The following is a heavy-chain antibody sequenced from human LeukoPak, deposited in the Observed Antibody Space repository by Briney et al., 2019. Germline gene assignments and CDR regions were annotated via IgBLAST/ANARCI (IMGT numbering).Heavy chain of an antibody. CDR2: IYYSGST. CDR3: ARLYLYCSGGSCYPLDAFDI. J-gene: IGHJ3*02. Sequence: SETLSLTCTVSGGSIGSSSYYWGWIRQPPGKGLEWIGSIYYSGSTYYNPSLKSRVTISVDTSKNQFSLKLSSVTAADTAAYYCARLYLYCSGGSCYPLDAFDIWGQGTMVTVSS. CDR1: GGSIGSSSYY. V-gene: IGHV4-39*01. D-gene: IGHD2-15*01.